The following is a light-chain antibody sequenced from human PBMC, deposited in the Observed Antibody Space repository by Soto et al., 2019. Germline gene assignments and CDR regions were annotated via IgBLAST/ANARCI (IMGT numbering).Light chain of an antibody. V-gene: IGKV1-17*02. J-gene: IGKJ2*03. Sequence: DIQMTQSPSSLSASVGDRVTITCRASQGIRNDLGWYQKKPGEAPKRLIYAASSLQSGVPSRFSGSGSGTDFTLTITNVHPEDFATYYCLQYLGYPYSSGQGTKLEIK. CDR1: QGIRND. CDR3: LQYLGYPYS. CDR2: AAS.